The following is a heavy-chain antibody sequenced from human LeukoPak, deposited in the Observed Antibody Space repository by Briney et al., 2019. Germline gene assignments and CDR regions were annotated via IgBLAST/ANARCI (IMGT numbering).Heavy chain of an antibody. CDR3: ARVVRVATIRWVAVDAFDI. Sequence: ASVKVSCKASGYTFTSYAMNWVRQAPGQGLEWMGWINTNTGNPTYAQGFTGRFVFSLDTSVSTAYLQISSLKAEDTAVYYCARVVRVATIRWVAVDAFDIWGQGTMVTVSS. D-gene: IGHD5-12*01. CDR2: INTNTGNP. J-gene: IGHJ3*02. V-gene: IGHV7-4-1*02. CDR1: GYTFTSYA.